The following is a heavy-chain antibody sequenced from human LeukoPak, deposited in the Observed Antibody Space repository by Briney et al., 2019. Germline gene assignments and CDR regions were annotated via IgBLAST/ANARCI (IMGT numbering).Heavy chain of an antibody. J-gene: IGHJ4*02. D-gene: IGHD6-19*01. CDR1: GGSISNYY. Sequence: NPSETLSLTCSVSGGSISNYYWSWIRQPPGKGLEWIGYIYYSGSTKYNSSLKSRVTISVDTSKNQFSLKLTSVTAADTAVYYCAKEASSTSGWYVDYWGQGTLVTVSS. V-gene: IGHV4-59*01. CDR3: AKEASSTSGWYVDY. CDR2: IYYSGST.